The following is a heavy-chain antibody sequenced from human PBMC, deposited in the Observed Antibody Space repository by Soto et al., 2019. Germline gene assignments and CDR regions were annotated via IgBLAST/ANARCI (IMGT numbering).Heavy chain of an antibody. Sequence: ASVKVSCKASGGTFSSYAISWARQAPGQGLEWMAGIIDIFGTANYAQKFQGRVTIAADESTSTAYMELTSLRSEDTAVYYCAGGVDSYGFAYWGQGTLVTVSS. CDR1: GGTFSSYA. J-gene: IGHJ4*02. CDR2: IIDIFGTA. CDR3: AGGVDSYGFAY. V-gene: IGHV1-69*13. D-gene: IGHD5-18*01.